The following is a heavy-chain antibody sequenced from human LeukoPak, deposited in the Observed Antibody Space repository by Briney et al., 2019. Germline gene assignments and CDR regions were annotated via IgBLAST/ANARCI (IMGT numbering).Heavy chain of an antibody. V-gene: IGHV5-51*01. CDR2: IYPGDSDT. CDR1: GYIFTNYW. D-gene: IGHD3-22*01. CDR3: ARHFGSGGWLSPKYPY. J-gene: IGHJ4*02. Sequence: GESLNISCKGSGYIFTNYWIGWVRQMPGKGLEWMGIIYPGDSDTRYSPPFQGQVTISADKSISTAYLQWSSLKASETAIYYCARHFGSGGWLSPKYPYWGQGTLVTVSS.